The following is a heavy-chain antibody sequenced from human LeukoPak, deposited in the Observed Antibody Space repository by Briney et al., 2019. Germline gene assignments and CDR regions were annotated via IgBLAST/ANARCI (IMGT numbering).Heavy chain of an antibody. J-gene: IGHJ4*02. D-gene: IGHD6-6*01. V-gene: IGHV3-7*01. Sequence: GGSLRLSCAASGFIYSSYWMTWVRQAPGKGLEWVSNVKQDGSEKYDVDSVKGRFTISRDNAQNSLSLQMNSLRAEDTAVYYCARVYRSSSGYCFDYWGQGTPVTVSS. CDR2: VKQDGSEK. CDR1: GFIYSSYW. CDR3: ARVYRSSSGYCFDY.